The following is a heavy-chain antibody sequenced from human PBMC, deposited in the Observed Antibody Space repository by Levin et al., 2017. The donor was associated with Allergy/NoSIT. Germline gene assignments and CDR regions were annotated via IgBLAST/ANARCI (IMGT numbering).Heavy chain of an antibody. CDR2: ISYDGRNK. CDR3: ARGDSIALAAYAMNV. J-gene: IGHJ6*02. Sequence: AGESLKISCAASGFTFSIHALHWVRQAPGKGLEWVAVISYDGRNKYYADSVKGRFTISRDNSKNTLYLQMNSLRSEDTAVYYCARGDSIALAAYAMNVWGQGTTVTVSS. D-gene: IGHD6-19*01. V-gene: IGHV3-30*04. CDR1: GFTFSIHA.